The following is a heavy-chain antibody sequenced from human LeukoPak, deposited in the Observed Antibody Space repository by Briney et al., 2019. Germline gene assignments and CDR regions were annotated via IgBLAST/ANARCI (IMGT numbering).Heavy chain of an antibody. D-gene: IGHD4-11*01. CDR2: ISAYNGNT. Sequence: ASVKVSCKASGYTFTSYGISWVRQAPGQGLEWMGWISAYNGNTNYAQKLQGRVTMTTDTSTSTAYMELRSLRSDDTAVYYCARYTVTRSGYYYYMDVWGKGTTVTVSS. V-gene: IGHV1-18*01. CDR3: ARYTVTRSGYYYYMDV. CDR1: GYTFTSYG. J-gene: IGHJ6*03.